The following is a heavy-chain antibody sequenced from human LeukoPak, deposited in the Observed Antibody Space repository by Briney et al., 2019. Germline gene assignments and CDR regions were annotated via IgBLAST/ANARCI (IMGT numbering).Heavy chain of an antibody. D-gene: IGHD6-19*01. CDR1: GGFISSSSYY. V-gene: IGHV4-39*07. CDR2: IYYSGST. Sequence: SETLSLTCTVSGGFISSSSYYWGWIRQPPGKGLEWIGSIYYSGSTYYNPSLKSRVTISVDTSKNQFSLKLTSVTAADTAVYYCARWVAGTSRVGFDPWGQGILVTVSS. CDR3: ARWVAGTSRVGFDP. J-gene: IGHJ5*02.